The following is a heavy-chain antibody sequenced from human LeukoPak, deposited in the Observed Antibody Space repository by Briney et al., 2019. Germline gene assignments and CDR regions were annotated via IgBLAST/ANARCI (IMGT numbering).Heavy chain of an antibody. CDR2: INWNGGST. Sequence: GGSLRLSCAASGFTFDDYDMSWVRQAPGKGLEWVSGINWNGGSTGYADSVKGRFTISRDNAKNSLYLQMNSLRAEDTAVYYCAKHRSPAIYYMDVWGKGTTVTVSS. V-gene: IGHV3-20*04. CDR3: AKHRSPAIYYMDV. D-gene: IGHD6-6*01. CDR1: GFTFDDYD. J-gene: IGHJ6*03.